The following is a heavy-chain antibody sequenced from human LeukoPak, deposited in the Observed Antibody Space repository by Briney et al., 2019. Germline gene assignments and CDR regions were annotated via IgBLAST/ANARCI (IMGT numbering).Heavy chain of an antibody. CDR3: MSRACNSGWVRDVGY. V-gene: IGHV3-15*01. D-gene: IGHD2/OR15-2a*01. CDR2: ITSKTDGETT. CDR1: GFTFSNAW. Sequence: KAGGSLRLSCAASGFTFSNAWMSWVRQAPGKGLDWVGHITSKTDGETTDYAAPVKGRFTISRDDSQSTLYLQMNSLNTEDTAVYYCMSRACNSGWVRDVGYWGQGTLVTVSS. J-gene: IGHJ4*02.